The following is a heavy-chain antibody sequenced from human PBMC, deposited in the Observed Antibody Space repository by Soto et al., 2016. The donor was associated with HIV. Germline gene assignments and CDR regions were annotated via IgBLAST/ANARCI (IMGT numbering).Heavy chain of an antibody. D-gene: IGHD3-10*02. CDR1: GYTFTDYY. CDR2: VDPEDDET. J-gene: IGHJ2*01. CDR3: ATGSRYYVKWYFDL. Sequence: EVQLVQSGAEVKKPGATMKISCKVSGYTFTDYYMHWVQEAPGKGLEWMGLVDPEDDETIYAEKFQGRVTITADTSTDTAYMDLSSLRSEDTAVYYCATGSRYYVKWYFDLWGLAPWSLSPQ. V-gene: IGHV1-69-2*01.